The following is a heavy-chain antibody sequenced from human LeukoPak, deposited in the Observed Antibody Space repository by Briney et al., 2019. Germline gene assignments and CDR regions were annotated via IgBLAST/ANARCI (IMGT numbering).Heavy chain of an antibody. V-gene: IGHV1-69*13. D-gene: IGHD1-26*01. J-gene: IGHJ4*02. CDR3: ARLSQSGSDPAGTDY. CDR2: IIPIFGTA. Sequence: RASVKVSCKASGGTFSSYAISWVRQAPGQGREWMGRIIPIFGTANYAQKFQGRVTITADESTSTAYMELSSLRSEDTAVYYCARLSQSGSDPAGTDYWGQGTLVTVSS. CDR1: GGTFSSYA.